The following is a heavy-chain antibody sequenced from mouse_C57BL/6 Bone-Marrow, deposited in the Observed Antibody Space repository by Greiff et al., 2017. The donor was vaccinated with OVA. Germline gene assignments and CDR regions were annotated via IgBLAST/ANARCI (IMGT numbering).Heavy chain of an antibody. CDR1: GYTFTDYN. J-gene: IGHJ1*03. CDR3: ARSSYGSSYGYFDV. V-gene: IGHV1-18*01. CDR2: INPNNGGT. D-gene: IGHD1-1*01. Sequence: EVQLQQSGPELVKPGASVKIPCKASGYTFTDYNMDWVKQSHGKSLEWIGDINPNNGGTIYNQKFKGKATLTVDKSSSTAYMELRSLTSEDTAVYYCARSSYGSSYGYFDVWGTGTTVTVSS.